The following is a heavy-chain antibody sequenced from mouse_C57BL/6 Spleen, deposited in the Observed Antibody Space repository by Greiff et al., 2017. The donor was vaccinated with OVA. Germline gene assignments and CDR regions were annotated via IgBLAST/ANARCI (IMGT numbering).Heavy chain of an antibody. J-gene: IGHJ4*01. Sequence: VQLQQSGAELVKPGASVKISCKASGYAFSSYWMNWVKQRPGKGLEWIGQIYPGDGDTNYNGKFKGKATLTADKSSSTAYMQLSSLTSEDSAVYFCARRNYIPDYAMDYWGQGTSVTVSS. V-gene: IGHV1-80*01. D-gene: IGHD2-12*01. CDR1: GYAFSSYW. CDR3: ARRNYIPDYAMDY. CDR2: IYPGDGDT.